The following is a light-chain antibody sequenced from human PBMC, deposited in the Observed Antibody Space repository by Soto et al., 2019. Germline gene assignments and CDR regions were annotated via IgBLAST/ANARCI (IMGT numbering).Light chain of an antibody. V-gene: IGKV3-20*01. J-gene: IGKJ3*01. Sequence: IVLTQSPGTLSLSPGERATLSCRASQSVCSSYLAWYQQKPGQAPRRLIYGASRRATGLPDRFSASGSGTGFTLTISRLESEDFALYYCHHSGISFTCGPGTIADVK. CDR2: GAS. CDR3: HHSGISFT. CDR1: QSVCSSY.